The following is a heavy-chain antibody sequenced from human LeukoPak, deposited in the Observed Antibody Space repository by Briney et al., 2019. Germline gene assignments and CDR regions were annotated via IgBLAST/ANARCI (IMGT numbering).Heavy chain of an antibody. Sequence: GESLKISCKGSGYSFTSDWIGWVRQMPGKGLEWMGMIYPGDSDTRYSPSFQGQVTISADKSISTAYLHWSSLKASDTAIYYCARPYGGSGQSLYFFDYWGQGTLVTVSS. D-gene: IGHD3-22*01. CDR2: IYPGDSDT. CDR1: GYSFTSDW. CDR3: ARPYGGSGQSLYFFDY. V-gene: IGHV5-51*01. J-gene: IGHJ4*02.